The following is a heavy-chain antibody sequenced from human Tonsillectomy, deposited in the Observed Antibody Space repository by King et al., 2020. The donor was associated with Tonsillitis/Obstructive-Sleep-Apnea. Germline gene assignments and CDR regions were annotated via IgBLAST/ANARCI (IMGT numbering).Heavy chain of an antibody. Sequence: VQLVESGGDLVKPGGSLRLSCVASGFIFSHAWMNWVRQAPGKGLEWVGRIYGKTDGGPTDYAAPVKGRFTISRDDSRNTLFLQLNSLKTEDTAVYYCTTTPGITIFGVVHDYWGQGTLVSVSS. J-gene: IGHJ4*02. CDR3: TTTPGITIFGVVHDY. V-gene: IGHV3-15*01. D-gene: IGHD3-3*01. CDR1: GFIFSHAW. CDR2: IYGKTDGGPT.